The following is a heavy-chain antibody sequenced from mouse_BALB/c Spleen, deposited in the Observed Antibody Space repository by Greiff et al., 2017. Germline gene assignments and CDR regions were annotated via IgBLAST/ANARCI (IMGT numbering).Heavy chain of an antibody. Sequence: VQLQQSGAEVVKPGASVKLFRKASGYTFPELIIHRVKQRSGQGPEWIGWFYPGSGSLKYNEKFKDKATLTADKSSSTVFMELSRLTSEDSAVYFCAGHEESYRSYWYFDVWGAGTTVTVSS. V-gene: IGHV1-62-2*01. J-gene: IGHJ1*01. CDR3: AGHEESYRSYWYFDV. D-gene: IGHD2-14*01. CDR2: FYPGSGSL. CDR1: GYTFPELI.